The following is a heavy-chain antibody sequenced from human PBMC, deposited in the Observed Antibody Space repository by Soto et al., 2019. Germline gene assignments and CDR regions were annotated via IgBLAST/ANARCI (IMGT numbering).Heavy chain of an antibody. CDR1: GFTFDDYA. CDR3: AKGIVGATTGAFDI. D-gene: IGHD1-26*01. CDR2: ISWNSGSI. Sequence: PGGSLRLSCAASGFTFDDYAMHWVRQAPGKGLEWVSGISWNSGSIGYADSVKGRFTISRDNAKNSLYLQMDSLRAEDTALYYCAKGIVGATTGAFDIWGQGTMVTVSS. J-gene: IGHJ3*02. V-gene: IGHV3-9*01.